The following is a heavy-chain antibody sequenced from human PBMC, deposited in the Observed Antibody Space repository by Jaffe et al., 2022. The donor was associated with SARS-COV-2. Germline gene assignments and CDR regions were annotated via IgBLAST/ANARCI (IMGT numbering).Heavy chain of an antibody. J-gene: IGHJ4*02. D-gene: IGHD3-10*01. CDR3: AGDKVGSGVGSFDY. Sequence: QVQLEESGPGLVEPSQTLSLTCGVSGGSLSSGDSFWNWIRQHPGKGLEWIGFISYSGSTSYNPSLRSRSFISMDTSKNQFSLKLTSVTAADTAVYYCAGDKVGSGVGSFDYWGQGTLVTVSS. CDR1: GGSLSSGDSF. V-gene: IGHV4-31*11. CDR2: ISYSGST.